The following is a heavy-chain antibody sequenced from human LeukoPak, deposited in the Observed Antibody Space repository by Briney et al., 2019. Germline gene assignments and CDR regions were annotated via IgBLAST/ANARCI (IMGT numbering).Heavy chain of an antibody. D-gene: IGHD5-18*01. V-gene: IGHV3-74*01. J-gene: IGHJ3*02. CDR3: ARARSSYGYGDAFDI. CDR2: INDDGRYT. Sequence: PGGSLRLSCAASGFTFSGYWMHWVRQVPGKGLVWVSRINDDGRYTVYADSVKGRFTISRDNSKNTLYLQMNSLRAEDTAVYYCARARSSYGYGDAFDIWGQGTMVTVSS. CDR1: GFTFSGYW.